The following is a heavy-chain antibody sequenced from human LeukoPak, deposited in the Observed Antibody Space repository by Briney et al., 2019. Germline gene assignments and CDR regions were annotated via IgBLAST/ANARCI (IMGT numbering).Heavy chain of an antibody. D-gene: IGHD5-24*01. CDR3: ARFRDAYKSIDY. J-gene: IGHJ4*02. CDR2: IYPSGIT. V-gene: IGHV4-61*02. Sequence: SQTLSLTRTVSFGSSRSVSYYSICILHHAENCLEWIGRIYPSGITNYNPSLKSRVTIPVDTSKNQFSLKLIPVTASDMAVAYCARFRDAYKSIDYWGRASLVTVSS. CDR1: FGSSRSVSYY.